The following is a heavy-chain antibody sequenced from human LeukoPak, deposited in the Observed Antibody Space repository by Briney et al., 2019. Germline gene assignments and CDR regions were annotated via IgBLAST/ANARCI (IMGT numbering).Heavy chain of an antibody. D-gene: IGHD3-16*02. J-gene: IGHJ5*02. Sequence: PGGSLRLSCAASGFIFSSYSMNWVRQAPGKGLEWVSSISSSSSYIYYADSVKGRFTISRDNAKNSLYLQMNSLRAEDTAVYYCARADYVWGSYRANWFDPWGQGTLVTVSS. CDR1: GFIFSSYS. V-gene: IGHV3-21*01. CDR2: ISSSSSYI. CDR3: ARADYVWGSYRANWFDP.